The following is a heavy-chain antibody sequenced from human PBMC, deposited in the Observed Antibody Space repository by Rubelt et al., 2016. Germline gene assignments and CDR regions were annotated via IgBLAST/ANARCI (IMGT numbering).Heavy chain of an antibody. V-gene: IGHV4-34*01. Sequence: QVQLQQWGAGLLKPSETLSLTCAVYGGSFSGYYWSWIRQPPGKGLEWIGEINHSGSTNYNPSLKIRVTISVDTSKNQFSLKLSSVTAADTAVYYCARHPIIYSGSYATDFDYWGQGTLVTVSS. CDR3: ARHPIIYSGSYATDFDY. CDR1: GGSFSGYY. J-gene: IGHJ4*02. D-gene: IGHD1-26*01. CDR2: INHSGST.